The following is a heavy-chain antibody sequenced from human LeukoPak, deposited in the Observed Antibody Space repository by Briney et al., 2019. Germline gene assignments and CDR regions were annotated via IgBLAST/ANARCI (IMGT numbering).Heavy chain of an antibody. CDR3: ARHGYGDYVSLLDY. J-gene: IGHJ4*02. Sequence: SETLSLTCTASGGSISSHYLSWIRHPPGKGLEWIGSIYNTESTNYNPSLKSRVTILVDTSKNQFSLKLTSVTAADTAVYYCARHGYGDYVSLLDYWGQGTLVAVSS. CDR2: IYNTEST. CDR1: GGSISSHY. D-gene: IGHD4-17*01. V-gene: IGHV4-59*08.